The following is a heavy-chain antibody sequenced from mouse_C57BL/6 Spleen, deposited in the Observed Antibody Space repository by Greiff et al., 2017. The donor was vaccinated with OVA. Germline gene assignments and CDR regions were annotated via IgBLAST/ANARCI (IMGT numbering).Heavy chain of an antibody. CDR3: AREGPYYPFDY. CDR2: ISSGSSTI. CDR1: GFTFSDYG. V-gene: IGHV5-17*01. Sequence: DVHLVESGGGLVKPGGSLKLSCAASGFTFSDYGMHWVRQAPEKGLEWVAYISSGSSTIYYADTVKGRFTISRDNAKNTLFLQMTSLRSEDTAMYYCAREGPYYPFDYWGQGTTLTVSS. D-gene: IGHD2-10*01. J-gene: IGHJ2*01.